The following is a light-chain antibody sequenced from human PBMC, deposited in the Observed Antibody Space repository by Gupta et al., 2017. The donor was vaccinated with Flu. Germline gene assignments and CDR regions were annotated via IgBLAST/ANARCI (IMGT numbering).Light chain of an antibody. V-gene: IGKV4-1*01. Sequence: DIVVTQSPDSLAVSLGERATINCRSSRSVFYTNNKNYLAWYQHKSGQPPKLLFYWASSRESGVPDRFSDSGSGTDFTLTITSLQAEDVAVYYCHQDDSAPYSFGQGTKVEIK. CDR3: HQDDSAPYS. CDR1: RSVFYTNNKNY. CDR2: WAS. J-gene: IGKJ2*03.